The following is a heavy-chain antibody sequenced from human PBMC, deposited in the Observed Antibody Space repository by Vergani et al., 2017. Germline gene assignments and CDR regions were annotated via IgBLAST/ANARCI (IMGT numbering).Heavy chain of an antibody. D-gene: IGHD3-22*01. Sequence: EVQLVESGGGLVKPGGSLRLSCAASGFTFSSYSMNWVRQAPGKGLEWVSSISSSSSYIYYADSVKGRFTISRDNAKNSLYLQMNSLRAEDTAVYYCAREDGSYYYDSSGYSYNWFDPWGQGTLVTVSS. CDR2: ISSSSSYI. J-gene: IGHJ5*02. CDR3: AREDGSYYYDSSGYSYNWFDP. V-gene: IGHV3-21*01. CDR1: GFTFSSYS.